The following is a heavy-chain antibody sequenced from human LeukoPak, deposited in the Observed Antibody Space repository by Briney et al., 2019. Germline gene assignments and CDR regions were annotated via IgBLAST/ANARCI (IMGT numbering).Heavy chain of an antibody. Sequence: SETLCLTCTVSGGSISSYYWSWIRQPPGKGLEWIGYMYYNRSTNYNPSLKSRVTISVDTSKNQFSLKLSSVTAADTAVYYCARGGGYCLIDAFDIWGLGTMVTVSS. D-gene: IGHD2-21*01. J-gene: IGHJ3*02. CDR1: GGSISSYY. V-gene: IGHV4-59*01. CDR2: MYYNRST. CDR3: ARGGGYCLIDAFDI.